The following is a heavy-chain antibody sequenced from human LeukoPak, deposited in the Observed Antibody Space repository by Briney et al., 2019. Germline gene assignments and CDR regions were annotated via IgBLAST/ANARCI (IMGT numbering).Heavy chain of an antibody. CDR1: GFTFDDYA. CDR2: ISWNSGSI. J-gene: IGHJ3*02. D-gene: IGHD4-17*01. Sequence: GGSLRLSCAASGFTFDDYAMHWVRQAPGKGLEWVSGISWNSGSIGYADSVKGRFTISRDNAKNSLYLQMNSLRAEDTALYYCAKADYGDYSDAFDIWGQGTMVTVSS. V-gene: IGHV3-9*01. CDR3: AKADYGDYSDAFDI.